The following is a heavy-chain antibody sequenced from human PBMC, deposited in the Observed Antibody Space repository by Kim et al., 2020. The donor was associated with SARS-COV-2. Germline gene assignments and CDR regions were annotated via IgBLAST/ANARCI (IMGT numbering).Heavy chain of an antibody. V-gene: IGHV3-23*01. D-gene: IGHD3-10*01. CDR1: GFTFSSYA. J-gene: IGHJ5*02. CDR2: ISGSGGST. CDR3: AKDTDTYYGSGRGWFDP. Sequence: GGSLRLSCAASGFTFSSYAMIWVRQAPGKGLEWVSAISGSGGSTYYADSVKGRFTISRDNSKNTLYLQMNSLRAEDTAVYYCAKDTDTYYGSGRGWFDPWGQGTLVTVSS.